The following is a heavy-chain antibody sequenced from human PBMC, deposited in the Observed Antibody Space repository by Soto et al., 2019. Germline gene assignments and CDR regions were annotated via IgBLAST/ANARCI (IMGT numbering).Heavy chain of an antibody. CDR2: IIPIFGTA. Sequence: QVQLVQSGAEVKKPGSSVKVSCKASGGTFSSYAISWVRQAPGQGLEWMGGIIPIFGTANYAQKFQGRVTITADKSTSTAYMELSSLRSEDTAVYYCAYRSAPIWSGDYSNWFDPWGQGTLVTVSS. V-gene: IGHV1-69*06. J-gene: IGHJ5*02. D-gene: IGHD3-3*01. CDR3: AYRSAPIWSGDYSNWFDP. CDR1: GGTFSSYA.